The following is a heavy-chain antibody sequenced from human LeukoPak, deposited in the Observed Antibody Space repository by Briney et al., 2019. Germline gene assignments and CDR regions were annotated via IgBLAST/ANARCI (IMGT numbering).Heavy chain of an antibody. V-gene: IGHV4-59*01. Sequence: SETLSLTCTVSGGSISSYYWSWIRQPPGKGLEWIGYIYYSGSTNYNPSLKSRVTTSVDTSKNQFSLKLSSVTAADTAVYYCARGTGRFGELFPNWFDPWGQGTLVTVSS. CDR1: GGSISSYY. J-gene: IGHJ5*02. D-gene: IGHD3-10*01. CDR2: IYYSGST. CDR3: ARGTGRFGELFPNWFDP.